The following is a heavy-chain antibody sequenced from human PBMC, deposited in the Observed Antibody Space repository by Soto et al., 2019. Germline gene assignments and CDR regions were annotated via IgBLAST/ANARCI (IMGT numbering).Heavy chain of an antibody. CDR3: ARGGRYGSGSYPGY. CDR1: GGSISSGGYY. D-gene: IGHD3-10*01. J-gene: IGHJ4*02. V-gene: IGHV4-31*03. Sequence: QVQLQESGPGLVKPSQTLSLTCTVSGGSISSGGYYWSWIRQHPGKGLEWIGYIYYSESTNYNPSLKSRVTIAVDTSKNQFSLKLSSVTAADAAVYYCARGGRYGSGSYPGYWGQGTLVTVSS. CDR2: IYYSEST.